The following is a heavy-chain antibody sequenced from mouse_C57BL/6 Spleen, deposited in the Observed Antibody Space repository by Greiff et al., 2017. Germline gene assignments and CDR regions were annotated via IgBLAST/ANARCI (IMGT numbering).Heavy chain of an antibody. V-gene: IGHV1-15*01. CDR3: ARGHYSNSPWFAY. J-gene: IGHJ3*01. CDR1: GYTFTDYE. CDR2: IDPETGGT. D-gene: IGHD2-5*01. Sequence: QVHVKQSGAELVRPGASVTLSCKASGYTFTDYEMHWVKQTPVHGLEWIGAIDPETGGTTYNQKFKAKATLTVDKSSSTAYMQLKSLTSEDSAVYYCARGHYSNSPWFAYWGQGTLVTVSA.